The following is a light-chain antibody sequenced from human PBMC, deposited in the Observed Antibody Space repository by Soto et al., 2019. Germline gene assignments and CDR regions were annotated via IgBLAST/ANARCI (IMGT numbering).Light chain of an antibody. V-gene: IGLV3-1*01. CDR1: KLGNKY. CDR3: QAWDSSTLV. J-gene: IGLJ2*01. CDR2: QDT. Sequence: SYELTQPPSVSVSPGQTASITCSGDKLGNKYVCWYQQKPGQSPVLVIYQDTKRPSGIPERFSGSNSGNTATLTISGTQAMDEADYYCQAWDSSTLVFGGGTKLTVL.